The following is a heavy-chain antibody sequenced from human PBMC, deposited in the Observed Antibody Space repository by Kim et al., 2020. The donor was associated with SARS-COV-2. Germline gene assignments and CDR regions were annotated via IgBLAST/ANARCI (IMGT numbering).Heavy chain of an antibody. D-gene: IGHD2-2*01. CDR1: GFTFSSYW. CDR2: IKQDGSEK. J-gene: IGHJ6*02. CDR3: ARDSIVVVPAAPMNYYYYGMDV. V-gene: IGHV3-7*03. Sequence: GGSLRLSCAASGFTFSSYWMSWVRQAPGKGLEWVANIKQDGSEKYYVDSVKGRFTISRDNAKNSLYLQMNSLRAEDTAVYYCARDSIVVVPAAPMNYYYYGMDVWGQGTMVTVSS.